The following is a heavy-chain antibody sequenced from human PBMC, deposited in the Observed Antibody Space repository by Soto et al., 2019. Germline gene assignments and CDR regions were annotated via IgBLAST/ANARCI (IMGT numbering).Heavy chain of an antibody. D-gene: IGHD3-22*01. J-gene: IGHJ4*02. CDR2: IYYSGST. V-gene: IGHV4-39*01. CDR3: ATFKYYYDSSGYSPNDLDY. CDR1: GGSISSSSYY. Sequence: QLQLQESGPGLVKPSETLSLTCTVSGGSISSSSYYWGWIRQPPGKGLEWIGSIYYSGSTYYNPSLKSRVTISVDTSKNQFSLKLSSVTAADTAVYYCATFKYYYDSSGYSPNDLDYWGQGTLVTVSS.